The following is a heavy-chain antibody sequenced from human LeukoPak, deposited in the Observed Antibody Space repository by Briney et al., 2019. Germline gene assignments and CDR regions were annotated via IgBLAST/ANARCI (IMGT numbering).Heavy chain of an antibody. CDR1: VGSFLGYY. CDR2: INHSGCN. D-gene: IGHD2-2*01. V-gene: IGHV4-34*01. CDR3: ARRHMVVVPAAMRANWFDP. Sequence: PSETLSLTCVVYVGSFLGYYWSWIRQPPGRGLDWIGEINHSGCNNYNPVLKRRVTISVDTSKNQFSRKLSSGTAADKAVYYGARRHMVVVPAAMRANWFDPWGQGTLVTVYS. J-gene: IGHJ5*02.